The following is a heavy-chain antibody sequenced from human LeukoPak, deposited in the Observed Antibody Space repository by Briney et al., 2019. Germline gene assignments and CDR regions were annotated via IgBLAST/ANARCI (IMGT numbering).Heavy chain of an antibody. Sequence: SETLSLTCTVPGYSISSGYYWGWIRQPPGKGLEWIGSIYHSGSTYYNPSLKSRVTISVDTSKNQFSLKLSSATAADTAVYYCARDLITMIVVVPRAFDIWGQGTMVTVSS. CDR3: ARDLITMIVVVPRAFDI. J-gene: IGHJ3*02. V-gene: IGHV4-38-2*02. D-gene: IGHD3-22*01. CDR2: IYHSGST. CDR1: GYSISSGYY.